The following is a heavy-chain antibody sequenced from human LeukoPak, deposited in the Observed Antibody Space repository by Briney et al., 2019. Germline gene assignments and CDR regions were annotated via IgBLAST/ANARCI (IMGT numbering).Heavy chain of an antibody. D-gene: IGHD5-18*01. CDR2: IIPIFGTA. J-gene: IGHJ5*02. Sequence: SVKVSCKASGYTFTSYYMHWVRQAPGQGLEWMGGIIPIFGTANYAQKFQGRVTITADESTSTAYMELSSLRSEDTAVYYCAREPGYSYGYGWFDPWGQGTLVTVSS. V-gene: IGHV1-69*13. CDR1: GYTFTSYY. CDR3: AREPGYSYGYGWFDP.